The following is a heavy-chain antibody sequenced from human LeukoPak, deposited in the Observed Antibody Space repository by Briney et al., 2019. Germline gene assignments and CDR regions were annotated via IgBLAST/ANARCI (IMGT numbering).Heavy chain of an antibody. J-gene: IGHJ4*02. CDR2: ISSSSSTI. D-gene: IGHD6-19*01. CDR3: ARGSHSSGWHYLFDY. V-gene: IGHV3-48*01. Sequence: PGGSLRLSCAASGFTFSSYSMNWVRQAPGKGLEWVSYISSSSSTIYYADSVKGRFTISRDNAENSLYLQMNNLRAEDTAVYYCARGSHSSGWHYLFDYWGQGTLVTVSS. CDR1: GFTFSSYS.